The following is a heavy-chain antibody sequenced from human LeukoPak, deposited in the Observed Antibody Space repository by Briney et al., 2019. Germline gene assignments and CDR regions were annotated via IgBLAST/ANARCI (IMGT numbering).Heavy chain of an antibody. Sequence: PGGSLRLSCAASGFTFSSYAMSWVRQAPGKGLEWVSAIGGSGGSTYYADSVKGRFTISRDNSKNTLYLQMNSLGADDTAVYYCAKLAAPDFGEFIGGHYWGQGTLVTVSS. CDR1: GFTFSSYA. D-gene: IGHD3-10*01. J-gene: IGHJ4*02. V-gene: IGHV3-23*01. CDR2: IGGSGGST. CDR3: AKLAAPDFGEFIGGHY.